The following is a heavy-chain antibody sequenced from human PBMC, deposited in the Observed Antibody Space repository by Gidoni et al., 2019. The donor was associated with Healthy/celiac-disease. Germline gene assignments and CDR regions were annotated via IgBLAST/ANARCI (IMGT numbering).Heavy chain of an antibody. Sequence: QVTLKESGPVLVKPTETLTLTCPVSGFSLSNARMGVSWIRQPPGKALEWLAHLFSNDEKSYSTSLKSRLTISKDTSKSQVVLTMTNMDPVDTATYYCARIQDRRWLNWGQGTLVTVSS. V-gene: IGHV2-26*01. CDR1: GFSLSNARMG. CDR2: LFSNDEK. CDR3: ARIQDRRWLN. J-gene: IGHJ4*02. D-gene: IGHD6-19*01.